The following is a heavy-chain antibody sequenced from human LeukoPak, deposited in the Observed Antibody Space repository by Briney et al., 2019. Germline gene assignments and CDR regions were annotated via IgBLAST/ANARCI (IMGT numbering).Heavy chain of an antibody. CDR3: ARDPVVVVAATYYYYGMDV. V-gene: IGHV1-69*13. J-gene: IGHJ6*02. Sequence: GASVTVSCKASGGTFSSYAISWVRQAPGQGLEWMGGIIPIFGTANYAQKFQGRVTITADESTSTAYMELSSLRSEDTAVHYCARDPVVVVAATYYYYGMDVWGQGTTVTVSS. CDR1: GGTFSSYA. D-gene: IGHD2-15*01. CDR2: IIPIFGTA.